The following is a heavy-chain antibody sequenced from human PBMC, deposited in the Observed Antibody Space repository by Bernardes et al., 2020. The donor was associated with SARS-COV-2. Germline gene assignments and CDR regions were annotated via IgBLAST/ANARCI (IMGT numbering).Heavy chain of an antibody. CDR2: ISYDGSNK. Sequence: SLRLSCAASGFTFSSYALHWVRQAPGKGLEWVAVISYDGSNKYYADSVKGRFTISRDNSKNTLYLQMNSLRAEDTAVYYCARDLKDYVWGCDRPLRFYYCMDVWGQGTTVTVSS. CDR3: ARDLKDYVWGCDRPLRFYYCMDV. CDR1: GFTFSSYA. V-gene: IGHV3-30-3*01. J-gene: IGHJ6*02. D-gene: IGHD3-16*02.